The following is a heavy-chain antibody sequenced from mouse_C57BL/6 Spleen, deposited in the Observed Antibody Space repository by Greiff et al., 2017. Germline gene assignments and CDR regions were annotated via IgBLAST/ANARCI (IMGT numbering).Heavy chain of an antibody. CDR2: INPNNGGT. CDR3: ARGFTTDY. Sequence: EVQLQQSGPELVKPGASVKISCKASGYTFTDYYMNWVQQSHGKSLEWIGDINPNNGGTSYNQKFKGTATLTVDKSSSTAYMELRSLTSEYSAVYYFARGFTTDYWGQGTTLTVSS. D-gene: IGHD1-1*01. J-gene: IGHJ2*01. CDR1: GYTFTDYY. V-gene: IGHV1-26*01.